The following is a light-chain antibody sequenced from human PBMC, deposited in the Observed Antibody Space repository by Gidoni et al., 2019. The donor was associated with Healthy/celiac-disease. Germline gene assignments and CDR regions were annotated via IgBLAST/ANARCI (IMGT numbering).Light chain of an antibody. V-gene: IGKV1-5*03. Sequence: DIQRTQSPSTLSASVGDRVTITCRASPSISSWLAWYQQKPGKAPKLLIYKASSLESGVPSRFSGSGSGTEFTLTISSLQPDDFATYYCQQYNSYPMYTFGQGTKLEIK. CDR2: KAS. J-gene: IGKJ2*01. CDR3: QQYNSYPMYT. CDR1: PSISSW.